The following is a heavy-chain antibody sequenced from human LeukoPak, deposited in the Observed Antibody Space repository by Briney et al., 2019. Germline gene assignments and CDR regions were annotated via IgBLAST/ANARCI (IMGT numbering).Heavy chain of an antibody. Sequence: SETLSLTCTVSGGSISGYYWSWIRQPSGKGLEWIGDIYFGGTTYYKTSLKSRVTISLHTSTNQFSLNLTSVTAADTAEYFCARRTAKWNHRSPEFDPWGQGTLVIVSS. CDR3: ARRTAKWNHRSPEFDP. CDR1: GGSISGYY. V-gene: IGHV4-59*08. D-gene: IGHD1-14*01. J-gene: IGHJ5*01. CDR2: IYFGGTT.